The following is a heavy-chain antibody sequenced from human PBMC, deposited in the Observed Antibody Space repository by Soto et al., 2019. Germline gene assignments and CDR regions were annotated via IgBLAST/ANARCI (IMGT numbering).Heavy chain of an antibody. CDR3: TRAPVSGSYCFDF. J-gene: IGHJ4*02. D-gene: IGHD1-26*01. CDR2: IFHTGTT. CDR1: SGSVSSGNYY. V-gene: IGHV4-61*01. Sequence: SETLSLTCTVSSGSVSSGNYYWSWIRQPPGKGLEWIGYIFHTGTTNYNPSLKSRVTISLDTSMNQFSLKLSSVTPADTAVYYCTRAPVSGSYCFDFWGQGTPVTVSS.